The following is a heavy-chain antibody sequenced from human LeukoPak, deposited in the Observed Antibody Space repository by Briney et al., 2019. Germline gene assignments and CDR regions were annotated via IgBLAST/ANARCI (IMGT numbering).Heavy chain of an antibody. CDR3: AKAPITMIVVVITPYFDY. CDR1: GFSFHNYA. D-gene: IGHD3-22*01. Sequence: GGSLRLSCAASGFSFHNYAMSWVRLAPGKGLEWVSSISGTGDDSAYSDSVKGRFTISRDNSKNTLYLQMNSLRAEDTAVYYCAKAPITMIVVVITPYFDYWGQGTLVTVSS. V-gene: IGHV3-23*01. CDR2: ISGTGDDS. J-gene: IGHJ4*02.